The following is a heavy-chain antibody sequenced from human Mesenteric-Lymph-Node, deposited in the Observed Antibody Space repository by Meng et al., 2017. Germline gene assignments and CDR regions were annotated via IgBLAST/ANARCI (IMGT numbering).Heavy chain of an antibody. Sequence: ASVKVSCKVSGYTLTELSMHWVRQAPGKGLEWMGGFDPEDGETIYAQKFQGRVTMTEDTSTDTAYMELSSLRSEDTAVYYCAKIGPSCSGGSCYGLGVDYWGQGTLVTVSS. CDR1: GYTLTELS. J-gene: IGHJ4*02. CDR3: AKIGPSCSGGSCYGLGVDY. CDR2: FDPEDGET. V-gene: IGHV1-24*01. D-gene: IGHD2-15*01.